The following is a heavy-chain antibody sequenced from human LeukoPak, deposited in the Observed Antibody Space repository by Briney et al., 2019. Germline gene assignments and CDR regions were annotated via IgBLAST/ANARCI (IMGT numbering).Heavy chain of an antibody. CDR3: ARENQAGGGSDY. CDR1: GGTFSSYA. D-gene: IGHD2-15*01. V-gene: IGHV1-69*04. CDR2: IIPILGIA. Sequence: ASVKVSCKASGGTFSSYAISWVRQAPGQGLEWMGRIIPILGIANYAQKFQGRVTITADKSTSTAYMELSSLRSEDTAVYYCARENQAGGGSDYWGQGTLVTVSS. J-gene: IGHJ4*02.